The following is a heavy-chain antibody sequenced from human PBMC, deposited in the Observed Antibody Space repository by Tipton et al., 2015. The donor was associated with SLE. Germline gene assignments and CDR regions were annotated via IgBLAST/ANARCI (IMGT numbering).Heavy chain of an antibody. D-gene: IGHD4-17*01. V-gene: IGHV4-34*01. J-gene: IGHJ3*02. CDR3: AVFTTLTPDAFDI. CDR1: GGSLSGYY. CDR2: INHSGST. Sequence: TLSLTCAVYGGSLSGYYWSWIRQPPGKGLEWIGEINHSGSTNYNPSLKSRVTISVDTSKNQFSLKLSSVTAADTAVYYCAVFTTLTPDAFDIWGQGTMVTVSS.